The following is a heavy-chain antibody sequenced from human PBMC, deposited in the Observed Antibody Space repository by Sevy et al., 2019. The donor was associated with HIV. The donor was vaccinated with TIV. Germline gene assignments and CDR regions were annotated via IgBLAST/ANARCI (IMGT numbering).Heavy chain of an antibody. CDR2: IKGKTDGGTT. V-gene: IGHV3-15*01. CDR1: GLTFSRAW. J-gene: IGHJ2*01. Sequence: GGSLRLSCATSGLTFSRAWMTWVRQAPGKGLEWVGRIKGKTDGGTTDYAAPVKGRFTISRDESKNTVYLQINSLKTEDPAVYYCTTKSDFWSGYQYFDLWGRGTLVTVSS. CDR3: TTKSDFWSGYQYFDL. D-gene: IGHD3-3*01.